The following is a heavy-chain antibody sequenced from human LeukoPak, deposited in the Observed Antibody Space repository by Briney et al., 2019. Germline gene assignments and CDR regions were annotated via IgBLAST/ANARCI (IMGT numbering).Heavy chain of an antibody. V-gene: IGHV3-21*06. CDR2: ISSGSTYI. D-gene: IGHD6-19*01. J-gene: IGHJ4*02. CDR3: GSSGSGWSFDY. CDR1: GFTFSHYS. Sequence: GGSLRLSCAASGFTFSHYSMNWVRQAPGKGLEWVASISSGSTYIYYADSMRGRFTISRDHAKSSLYLQMNSLTAEDTAVYYCGSSGSGWSFDYWGQGTLVIVSS.